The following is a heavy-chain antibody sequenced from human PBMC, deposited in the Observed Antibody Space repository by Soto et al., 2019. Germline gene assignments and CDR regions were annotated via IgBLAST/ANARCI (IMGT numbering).Heavy chain of an antibody. J-gene: IGHJ4*01. D-gene: IGHD3-3*01. Sequence: SATLSLTCAVSDASFSCSYWSLIRQPPGKGLEWIGYAYYSGTTVYNPSLKSRVSISVDTSKKHVSLRLNSVTAADTAVYYCAVWSALTQYYFDSWGHGTLVTV. V-gene: IGHV4-59*13. CDR3: AVWSALTQYYFDS. CDR1: DASFSCSY. CDR2: AYYSGTT.